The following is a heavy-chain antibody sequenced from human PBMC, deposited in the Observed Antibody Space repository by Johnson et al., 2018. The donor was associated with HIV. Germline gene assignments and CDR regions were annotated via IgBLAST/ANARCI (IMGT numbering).Heavy chain of an antibody. CDR3: AMARDAFDI. V-gene: IGHV3-66*01. CDR1: GFTFSSYA. Sequence: VQLVESGGGLVQPGGSLRLSCAASGFTFSSYAMHWVRQAPGKGLEWVSVIYSGGSTYYADSVKGRFTISRDNSKNTLYLQMNSLRAEDTAVYYCAMARDAFDIWGQGTMVTVSS. CDR2: IYSGGST. J-gene: IGHJ3*02.